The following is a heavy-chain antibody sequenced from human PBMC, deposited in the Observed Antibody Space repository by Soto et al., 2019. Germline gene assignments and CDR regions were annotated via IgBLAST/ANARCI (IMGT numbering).Heavy chain of an antibody. D-gene: IGHD2-2*01. J-gene: IGHJ5*02. CDR3: ARQGGYCSSTSCYRSWFDL. CDR1: GGSISTSSYY. CDR2: IYYSGTT. V-gene: IGHV4-39*01. Sequence: SETLSLTCTVSGGSISTSSYYWGWIRQPPGKGLEWLGSIYYSGTTYYNPSLKSRVTISVDRSKNQFSLNLSSVTAADTALFYCARQGGYCSSTSCYRSWFDLWGQGTPVTVSS.